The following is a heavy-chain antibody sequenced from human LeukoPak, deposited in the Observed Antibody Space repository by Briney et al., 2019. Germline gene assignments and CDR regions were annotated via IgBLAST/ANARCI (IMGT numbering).Heavy chain of an antibody. D-gene: IGHD1-20*01. CDR2: FDPEDGET. J-gene: IGHJ4*02. Sequence: ASVKVSCKVSGYTLTELSMHWVRQAPGKGLEWMGGFDPEDGETIYAQKFQGRVTITADESTSTAYMELSSLRSEDTAVYYCARDSITEPYWGQGTLVTVSS. CDR3: ARDSITEPY. V-gene: IGHV1-24*01. CDR1: GYTLTELS.